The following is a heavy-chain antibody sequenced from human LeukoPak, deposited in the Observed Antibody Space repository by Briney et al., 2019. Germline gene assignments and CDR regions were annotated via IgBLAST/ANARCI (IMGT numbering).Heavy chain of an antibody. CDR2: IYCSGSS. D-gene: IGHD2-15*01. Sequence: TLAVNCRVSGCSGSRWYWMWIQQPPGKGGARTGEIYCSGSSNYNPARKSGVTISGVASEGQLSLKLSSVTAAYTAVYYCARHKMGPRISSGGSCYRYYYYYYMDLWGKGTTVTVSS. V-gene: IGHV4-59*08. CDR1: GCSGSRWY. CDR3: ARHKMGPRISSGGSCYRYYYYYYMDL. J-gene: IGHJ6*03.